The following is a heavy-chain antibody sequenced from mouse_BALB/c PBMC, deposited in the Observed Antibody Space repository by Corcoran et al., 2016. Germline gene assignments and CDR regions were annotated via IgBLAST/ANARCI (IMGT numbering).Heavy chain of an antibody. CDR2: INPNNGGT. CDR3: ARRRNYYRYDASYWYFDV. V-gene: IGHV1-18*01. J-gene: IGHJ1*01. CDR1: GYTFTDYN. Sequence: EVLLQQSGPELVKPGASVKIPCKASGYTFTDYNMDWVKQSHGKSLEWIGDINPNNGGTIYNQKFKGKATLTVDKSSSTAYMELRSLTSEDTAVYYCARRRNYYRYDASYWYFDVWGAGTTVTVSS. D-gene: IGHD2-14*01.